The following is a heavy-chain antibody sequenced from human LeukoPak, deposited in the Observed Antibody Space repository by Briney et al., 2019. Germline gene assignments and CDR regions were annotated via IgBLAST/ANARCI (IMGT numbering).Heavy chain of an antibody. CDR2: IIPIFGIA. D-gene: IGHD6-19*01. V-gene: IGHV1-69*04. J-gene: IGHJ6*02. Sequence: ASVKVSCKASGGTFSSYAISWVRQAPGQGLEWMARIIPIFGIANYAQKFQGRVTITADKSTSTAYMELSSLRSEDTAVYYCASPNQWLAYYYYGMDVWGQGTTVTVSS. CDR1: GGTFSSYA. CDR3: ASPNQWLAYYYYGMDV.